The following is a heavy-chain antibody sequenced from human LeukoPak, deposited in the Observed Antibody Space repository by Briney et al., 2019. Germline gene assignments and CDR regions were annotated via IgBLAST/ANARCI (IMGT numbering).Heavy chain of an antibody. CDR1: GFTFSSYS. CDR3: ARDGGYSSSSRTDK. D-gene: IGHD6-6*01. Sequence: GGSLRLSCAASGFTFSSYSMNWVRQAPGKGLEWVSYISSSSSTIYYADSVKGRFTISRDNAKNSLYLQMNSLRAEDTAVYYCARDGGYSSSSRTDKWGQGTLVTVSS. CDR2: ISSSSSTI. J-gene: IGHJ4*02. V-gene: IGHV3-48*01.